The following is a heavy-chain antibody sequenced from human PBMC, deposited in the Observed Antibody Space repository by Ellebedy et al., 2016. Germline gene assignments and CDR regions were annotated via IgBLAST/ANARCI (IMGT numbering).Heavy chain of an antibody. V-gene: IGHV4-59*01. CDR2: IYYSGST. CDR1: GGSISGYY. D-gene: IGHD1-26*01. Sequence: SETLSLTCTVSGGSISGYYWSWIRQPPGKGLEWIGYIYYSGSTNYNPSLKSRVIISVDTSKNCFSLNLSSVTAADTAVYYCARDKRGGSSMTGYFDLWGHGTLVTVSS. J-gene: IGHJ2*01. CDR3: ARDKRGGSSMTGYFDL.